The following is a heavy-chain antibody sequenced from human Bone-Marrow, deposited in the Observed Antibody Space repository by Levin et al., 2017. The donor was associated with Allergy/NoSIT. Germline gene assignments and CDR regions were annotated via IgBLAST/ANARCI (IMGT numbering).Heavy chain of an antibody. CDR1: GGSISSYY. D-gene: IGHD3-22*01. CDR3: ARDSGGNGYPDH. V-gene: IGHV4-4*07. CDR2: IYISGNT. J-gene: IGHJ4*02. Sequence: GSLRLSCTVSGGSISSYYWSWIRQPTGKGLEWIGRIYISGNTNHNTSLKSRIAMSLDTSRNQVSLNLNSVTAADTAGYYCARDSGGNGYPDHWGQGTLVTVSS.